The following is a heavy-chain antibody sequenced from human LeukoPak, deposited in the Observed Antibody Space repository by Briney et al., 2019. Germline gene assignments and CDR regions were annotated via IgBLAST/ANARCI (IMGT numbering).Heavy chain of an antibody. D-gene: IGHD3-10*01. CDR2: IQQDVSEK. Sequence: PGGSLRLSCAASGFTFNYYCLTSVRQAPGKGLEWVANIQQDVSEKYYVYSVKGGFIISTDKATNSLYLQRNSPRAEDTAVYYCARVRKLRTRGVMDPLDYWGQGTLVTVSS. CDR3: ARVRKLRTRGVMDPLDY. J-gene: IGHJ4*02. V-gene: IGHV3-7*01. CDR1: GFTFNYYC.